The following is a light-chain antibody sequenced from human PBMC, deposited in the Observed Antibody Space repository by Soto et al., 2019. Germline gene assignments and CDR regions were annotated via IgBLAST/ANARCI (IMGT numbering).Light chain of an antibody. CDR3: QQYGSSGT. V-gene: IGKV3-20*01. CDR1: QSVSSR. CDR2: DAS. Sequence: DTVLTQSPGTLSLSPGERATLSCRASQSVSSRLAWYQQKPGQAPRLLIYDASNRATGIPARFSGSGSETDFTLTISSLEPEDFAVYYCQQYGSSGTFGQGTKVDIK. J-gene: IGKJ1*01.